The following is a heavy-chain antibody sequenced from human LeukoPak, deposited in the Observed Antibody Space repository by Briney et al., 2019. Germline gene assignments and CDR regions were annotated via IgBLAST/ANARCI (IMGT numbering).Heavy chain of an antibody. J-gene: IGHJ6*02. CDR3: AKGYTAFGYYYYYGMDV. CDR1: GFTFSSYW. Sequence: GGSLRLSCAASGFTFSSYWMSWVRQAPGKGLEWVSAISGSGGSTYYADSVKGRFTISRDNSKNTLYLQMNSLRAEDTAVYYCAKGYTAFGYYYYYGMDVWGQGTTVTVSS. V-gene: IGHV3-23*01. D-gene: IGHD3-16*01. CDR2: ISGSGGST.